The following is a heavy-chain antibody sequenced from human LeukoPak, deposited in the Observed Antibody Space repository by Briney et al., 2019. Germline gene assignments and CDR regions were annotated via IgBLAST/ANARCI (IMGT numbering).Heavy chain of an antibody. Sequence: ASVTVSCTTSGYTFTSYSIHWVRPAPGQRPEWMGRINGGNDNTRYAQKFQGRVTITRDTSASTAYMELGSLRSEDTAVYYCARGIVVEPTANWFDPWGQGTLVIVSS. CDR1: GYTFTSYS. D-gene: IGHD2-2*01. J-gene: IGHJ5*02. V-gene: IGHV1-3*01. CDR2: INGGNDNT. CDR3: ARGIVVEPTANWFDP.